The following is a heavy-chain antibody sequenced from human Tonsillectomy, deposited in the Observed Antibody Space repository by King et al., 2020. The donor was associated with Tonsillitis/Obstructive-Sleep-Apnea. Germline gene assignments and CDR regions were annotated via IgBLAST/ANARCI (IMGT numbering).Heavy chain of an antibody. Sequence: VQLVESGGGLVQPGGSLRLSCAASGFTFSSYEMNWVRQAPGKGLEWVSYISSSGSTIYYADSVKGRFTISRDNAKNSLYLQMNSRRAEDTAVYYCARLVVVVVAATQSGFDIWGQGTMVTVSS. CDR3: ARLVVVVVAATQSGFDI. CDR1: GFTFSSYE. J-gene: IGHJ3*02. D-gene: IGHD2-15*01. V-gene: IGHV3-48*03. CDR2: ISSSGSTI.